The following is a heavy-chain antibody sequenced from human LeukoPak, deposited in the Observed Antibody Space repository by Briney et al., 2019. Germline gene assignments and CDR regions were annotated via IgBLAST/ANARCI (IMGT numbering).Heavy chain of an antibody. CDR2: IYSGGST. D-gene: IGHD5-12*01. CDR3: ARVEASGYDYGAFDY. J-gene: IGHJ4*02. V-gene: IGHV3-53*01. CDR1: GFTVSSNY. Sequence: GGSLRLSCAASGFTVSSNYMSWVRQAPGKGLEWVSVIYSGGSTYYADSVKGRFTISRDNAKNSLYLQMNSLRAEDTAVYYCARVEASGYDYGAFDYWGQGTLVTVSS.